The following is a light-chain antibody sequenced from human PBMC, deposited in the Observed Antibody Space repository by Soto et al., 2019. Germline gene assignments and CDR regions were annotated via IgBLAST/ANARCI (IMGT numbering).Light chain of an antibody. CDR2: DDS. CDR3: QVWDSNMYHYV. J-gene: IGLJ1*01. CDR1: NIGSKS. Sequence: SYELTQPPSVSVAPGQTARITCGGNNIGSKSVHWYQQKPGQAPVLVVYDDSGRPSGIPERFSGSNSGNTATLTISRVEAVDDADFFCQVWDSNMYHYVFGSRTKVTDL. V-gene: IGLV3-21*02.